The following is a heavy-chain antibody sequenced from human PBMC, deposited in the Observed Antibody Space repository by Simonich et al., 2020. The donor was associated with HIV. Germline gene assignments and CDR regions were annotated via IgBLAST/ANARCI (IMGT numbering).Heavy chain of an antibody. D-gene: IGHD6-13*01. Sequence: QVQLQQWGAGLLKPSETLSLTCAVYGGSFSGYYWSWIRQPPGKGLEWIGEINHSGSTNYNPSLQCRVTISVDTSKNQFSLKLSSVTAADTAVYYCARLTAGGLGEYFQHWGQGTLVTVSS. CDR3: ARLTAGGLGEYFQH. J-gene: IGHJ1*01. CDR2: INHSGST. CDR1: GGSFSGYY. V-gene: IGHV4-34*01.